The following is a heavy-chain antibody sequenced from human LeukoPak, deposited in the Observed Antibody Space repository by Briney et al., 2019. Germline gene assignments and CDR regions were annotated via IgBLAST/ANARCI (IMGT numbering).Heavy chain of an antibody. Sequence: GGSLRLSCAASGFTFSSYGMHWVRQAPGKGLEWVAVISYDGSNKYYADSVKGRFTISRDNSKNTLYLQMNSLRAEDTAVYYCAKTGRFGSSWYEFDYWGQGTLVTVSS. CDR2: ISYDGSNK. V-gene: IGHV3-30*18. D-gene: IGHD6-13*01. CDR1: GFTFSSYG. CDR3: AKTGRFGSSWYEFDY. J-gene: IGHJ4*02.